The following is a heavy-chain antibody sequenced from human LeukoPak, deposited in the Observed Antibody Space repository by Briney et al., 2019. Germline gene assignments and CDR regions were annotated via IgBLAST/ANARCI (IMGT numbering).Heavy chain of an antibody. CDR1: GLTFSTYW. V-gene: IGHV3-74*01. J-gene: IGHJ3*02. CDR3: VRDLGSSGWYDTFDT. Sequence: GGSLRLSCAASGLTFSTYWMHWVRQAPGKGLMWVSRIKSDGSRTTYADSVKGRFTISRDNAKNTLYLQMNSLRVEDTAMYCCVRDLGSSGWYDTFDTWGQGTMVTVSS. D-gene: IGHD6-19*01. CDR2: IKSDGSRT.